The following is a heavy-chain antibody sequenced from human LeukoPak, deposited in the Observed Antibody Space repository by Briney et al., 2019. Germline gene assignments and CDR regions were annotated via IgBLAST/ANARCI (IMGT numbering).Heavy chain of an antibody. Sequence: ASVKVSCKASGYTFTGYYMHWVRQAPGQGLEWMGWINPNSGGTNYAQKFQGRVTMTRDTSISTAYMELSRLRSDDTAVYYCARDPLVSGSYSHGGDLPGYYYYMDVWGKGTTVTVSS. D-gene: IGHD1-26*01. CDR3: ARDPLVSGSYSHGGDLPGYYYYMDV. CDR1: GYTFTGYY. J-gene: IGHJ6*03. V-gene: IGHV1-2*02. CDR2: INPNSGGT.